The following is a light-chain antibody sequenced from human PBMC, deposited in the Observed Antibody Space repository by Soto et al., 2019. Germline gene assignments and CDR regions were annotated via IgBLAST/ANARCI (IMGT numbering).Light chain of an antibody. J-gene: IGKJ5*01. V-gene: IGKV3-20*01. CDR2: GAS. Sequence: IVLTQSPGTRSLSPGERATLSCRASQSVSSSYLAWYQQKPGQAPRLIIYGASSRATGIPDRFSGSGSGTDGTLTISRLEKEDVSVYDCQQSGSSTFTFGQGTRLEIK. CDR1: QSVSSSY. CDR3: QQSGSSTFT.